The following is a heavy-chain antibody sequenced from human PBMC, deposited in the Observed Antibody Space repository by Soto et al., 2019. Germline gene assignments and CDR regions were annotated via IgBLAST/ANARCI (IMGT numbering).Heavy chain of an antibody. J-gene: IGHJ6*03. CDR3: ARGRESKYYYYYYYMDV. CDR1: GYTFTSYD. Sequence: VKVSCKASGYTFTSYDINWVRQATGQGLEWMGWMNPNSGNTGYAQKFQGRVTMTRNTSISTAYMELSSLRSEDTAVYYCARGRESKYYYYYYYMDVWGKGTTVTVSS. CDR2: MNPNSGNT. V-gene: IGHV1-8*01.